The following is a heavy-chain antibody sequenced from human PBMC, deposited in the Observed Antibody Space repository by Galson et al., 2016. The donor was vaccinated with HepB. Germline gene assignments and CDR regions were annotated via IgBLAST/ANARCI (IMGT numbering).Heavy chain of an antibody. CDR3: ASAVRDGHPSFG. J-gene: IGHJ4*02. Sequence: SLRLSCAASGFVFNNYAMTWVRQAPGKGLEWVSSISSNGHNTYYADPVRGRFSISRDHSRDTLYLLINSLRAEDTAVYYCASAVRDGHPSFGWGQGTLVTVSS. D-gene: IGHD5-24*01. V-gene: IGHV3-23*01. CDR1: GFVFNNYA. CDR2: ISSNGHNT.